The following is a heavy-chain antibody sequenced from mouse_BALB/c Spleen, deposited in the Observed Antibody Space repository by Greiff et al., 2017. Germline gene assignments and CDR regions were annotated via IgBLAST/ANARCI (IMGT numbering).Heavy chain of an antibody. CDR2: IDPANGNT. CDR3: ARGRYGNYDAMDY. Sequence: VQLQQSGAELVKPGASVKLSCTASGFNITDTYMHWVKQRPEQGLEWIGRIDPANGNTKYDPKFQGKATITADTSSNTAYLQLSSLTSEDTAVYYCARGRYGNYDAMDYWGQGTSVTVSS. D-gene: IGHD2-10*02. CDR1: GFNITDTY. J-gene: IGHJ4*01. V-gene: IGHV14-3*02.